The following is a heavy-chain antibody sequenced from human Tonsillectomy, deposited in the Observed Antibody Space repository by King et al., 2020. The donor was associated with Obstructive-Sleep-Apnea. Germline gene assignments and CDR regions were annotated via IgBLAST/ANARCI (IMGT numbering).Heavy chain of an antibody. D-gene: IGHD3-22*01. V-gene: IGHV1-8*01. CDR2: MNPNSGNT. Sequence: VQLVESGAEVKKPGASVKVSCKASGYTFTSYDINWVRQATGQGLEWMGWMNPNSGNTGYAQKFQGRVTMTRNTSISTAYMERSSLRSEDTAVYYCAGVFGSGYYYDSSGYFAFGYWGQGTLVTVSS. CDR1: GYTFTSYD. CDR3: AGVFGSGYYYDSSGYFAFGY. J-gene: IGHJ4*02.